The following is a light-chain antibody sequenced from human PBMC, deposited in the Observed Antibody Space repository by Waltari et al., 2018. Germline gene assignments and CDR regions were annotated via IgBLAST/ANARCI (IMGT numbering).Light chain of an antibody. Sequence: QSALTQPPSASGSPGQSVTISCTGTSSDVGAYNYVSWYQQYPDKAPKLMIYEVTKLPSGVPDRCSGSKSGNTASLTVSGLQAEDEADYYCISYAGNNKYVLGAGTKVTVL. CDR3: ISYAGNNKYV. CDR2: EVT. CDR1: SSDVGAYNY. V-gene: IGLV2-8*01. J-gene: IGLJ1*01.